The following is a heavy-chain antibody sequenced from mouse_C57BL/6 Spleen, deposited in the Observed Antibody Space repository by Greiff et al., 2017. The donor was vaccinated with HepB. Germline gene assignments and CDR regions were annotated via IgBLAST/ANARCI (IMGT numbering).Heavy chain of an antibody. V-gene: IGHV1-82*01. Sequence: VQLQESGPELVKPGASVKISCKASGYAFSSSWMNWVKQRPGKGLEWIGRIYPGDGDTNYNGKFKGKATLTADKSSSTAYLQLSSLTSEDSAVYFCATEDYGNSNFDYWGQGTTLTVSS. CDR1: GYAFSSSW. D-gene: IGHD2-1*01. J-gene: IGHJ2*01. CDR3: ATEDYGNSNFDY. CDR2: IYPGDGDT.